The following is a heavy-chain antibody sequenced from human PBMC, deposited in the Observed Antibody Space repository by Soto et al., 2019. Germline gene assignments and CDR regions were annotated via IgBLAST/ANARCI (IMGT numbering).Heavy chain of an antibody. CDR3: AREHYRGGASYF. Sequence: QVHLVQSGVEVKKPGASVKVSCKTSGYSFIDYGISWMRQAPGQGLEWLAWINPINGNTQSAQNLQGRLTVTTDTSTAAVVIELRTVTSEDTAVYLCAREHYRGGASYFWGQGTVVDVSS. J-gene: IGHJ3*01. V-gene: IGHV1-18*01. D-gene: IGHD2-21*01. CDR1: GYSFIDYG. CDR2: INPINGNT.